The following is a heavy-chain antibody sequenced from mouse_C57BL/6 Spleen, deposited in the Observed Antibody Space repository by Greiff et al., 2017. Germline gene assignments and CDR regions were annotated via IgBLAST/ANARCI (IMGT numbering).Heavy chain of an antibody. D-gene: IGHD4-1*01. CDR2: ISSGSSTI. CDR3: ARGLGLHWYFDV. CDR1: GFTFSDYG. V-gene: IGHV5-17*01. J-gene: IGHJ1*03. Sequence: EVKVVESGGGLVKPGGSLKLSCAASGFTFSDYGMHWVRQAPEKGLEWVAYISSGSSTIYYADTVKGRFTISRDNAKNTLFLQMTSLRSEDTAMYYCARGLGLHWYFDVWGTGTTVTVSS.